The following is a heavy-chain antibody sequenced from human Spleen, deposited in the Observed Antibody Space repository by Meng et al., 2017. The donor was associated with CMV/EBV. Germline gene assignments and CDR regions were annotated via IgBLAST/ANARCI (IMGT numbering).Heavy chain of an antibody. CDR1: GGSVSSGSYY. CDR3: ARDGQSIAVAGTLDY. V-gene: IGHV4-61*01. CDR2: IYYSGST. J-gene: IGHJ4*02. Sequence: SETLSLTCTVSGGSVSSGSYYWSWIRQPPGKGLEWIGYIYYSGSTNYNPSLKSRVTISVDTSKNQFSLKLSSVTAADTAVYYCARDGQSIAVAGTLDYWGQGTLVTVSS. D-gene: IGHD6-19*01.